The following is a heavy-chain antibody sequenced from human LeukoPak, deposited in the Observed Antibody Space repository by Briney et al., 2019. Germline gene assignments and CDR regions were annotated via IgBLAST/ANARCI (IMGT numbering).Heavy chain of an antibody. J-gene: IGHJ1*01. CDR3: AYSIGYYDEWFQN. Sequence: SQTLSLTRAVSGGSLTSAYRSWVRQPPGKGLEWIGYVYFSGSTNYNPSLTSRVTISADTSKNHFSLKLTSVTAADTAVYYCAYSIGYYDEWFQNWGQGTLVTVSS. D-gene: IGHD3-22*01. CDR1: GGSLTSAY. V-gene: IGHV4-59*08. CDR2: VYFSGST.